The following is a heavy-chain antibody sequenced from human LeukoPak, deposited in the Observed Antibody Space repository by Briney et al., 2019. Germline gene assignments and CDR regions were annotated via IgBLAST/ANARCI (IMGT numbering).Heavy chain of an antibody. J-gene: IGHJ4*02. Sequence: GGSLRLSCAASGFTFSSYSMNWVRQVPGKGLEWISGINWNGGSPSYVDSVKGRFTISRDNAKNSLYLQMNSLRAEDTAVYYCARDVHWLPHFTNWGQGTLVTVSS. CDR3: ARDVHWLPHFTN. D-gene: IGHD5-12*01. CDR2: INWNGGSP. CDR1: GFTFSSYS. V-gene: IGHV3-20*04.